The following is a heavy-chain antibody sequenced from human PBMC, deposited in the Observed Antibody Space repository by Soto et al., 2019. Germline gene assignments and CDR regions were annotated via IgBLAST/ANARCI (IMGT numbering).Heavy chain of an antibody. CDR3: AREVAADGTFREDVFDI. D-gene: IGHD6-13*01. Sequence: QVHLVQSGAEVKKPGSSVKVSCKASGGTFSNHAINWVRQAPGQGLEWMGRIIPIFTTTNYAQKFQGRVTSTADEATITDYLELRSLKHEDTAVYYCAREVAADGTFREDVFDIWGQGTLVTVSS. J-gene: IGHJ3*02. V-gene: IGHV1-69*12. CDR1: GGTFSNHA. CDR2: IIPIFTTT.